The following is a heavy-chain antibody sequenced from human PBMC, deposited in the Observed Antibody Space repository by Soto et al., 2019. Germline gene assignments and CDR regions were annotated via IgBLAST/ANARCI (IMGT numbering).Heavy chain of an antibody. CDR1: GGTFSSYA. V-gene: IGHV1-69*05. CDR2: IIPIFGTT. Sequence: SVKVSCKASGGTFSSYAFIWVRQAPGQGLEWMGGIIPIFGTTNYAQKFQGRVTITTDESTSTAYMELSSLRSEDTAVYYCARDGYLSSDPIVIAVARTDFDYWGQGTLVTVSS. D-gene: IGHD6-19*01. CDR3: ARDGYLSSDPIVIAVARTDFDY. J-gene: IGHJ4*02.